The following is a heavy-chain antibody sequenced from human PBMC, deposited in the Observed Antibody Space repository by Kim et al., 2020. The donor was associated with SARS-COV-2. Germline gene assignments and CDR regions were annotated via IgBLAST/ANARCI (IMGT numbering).Heavy chain of an antibody. J-gene: IGHJ4*02. CDR1: GCSTSSYY. CDR2: IYYYGSP. CDR3: ARAIYPSPYYEY. Sequence: SETLSLTCTVSGCSTSSYYWTWIRQPPWKGLEWIGYIYYYGSPNYNPSLKSRVTISVDTSKTQFSLKLSSVTEADTAVYYCARAIYPSPYYEYWGQGILVTVSS. V-gene: IGHV4-59*13.